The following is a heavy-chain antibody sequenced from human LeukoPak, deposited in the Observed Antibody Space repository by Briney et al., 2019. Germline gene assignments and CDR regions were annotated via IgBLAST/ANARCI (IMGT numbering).Heavy chain of an antibody. V-gene: IGHV3-74*01. D-gene: IGHD3-10*01. CDR3: ANGASGPSSGGPDWTYYNGMDV. J-gene: IGHJ6*02. Sequence: GGSLRLSCAASGFTLSSYWMHWVRQVPGKGLVWVSRINSDGSFTSYADSVKGRFIISRDNAKNTLYLQMSSLRAEDTAVFYCANGASGPSSGGPDWTYYNGMDVWGQGTTVTVSS. CDR2: INSDGSFT. CDR1: GFTLSSYW.